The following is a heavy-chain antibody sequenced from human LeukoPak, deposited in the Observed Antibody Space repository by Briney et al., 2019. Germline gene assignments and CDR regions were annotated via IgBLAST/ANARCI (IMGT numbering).Heavy chain of an antibody. Sequence: KASETLSLTCTVSGGSISSSRYYWGWIRQPPGKGLEWIGSIYYSGSTYYNPSLKSRVTISVDTSKNQFSLKLSSVTAADTAVYYCARLPSYCGGDCYLNWFDPWGQGTLVTVSS. CDR3: ARLPSYCGGDCYLNWFDP. CDR2: IYYSGST. CDR1: GGSISSSRYY. D-gene: IGHD2-21*02. V-gene: IGHV4-39*01. J-gene: IGHJ5*02.